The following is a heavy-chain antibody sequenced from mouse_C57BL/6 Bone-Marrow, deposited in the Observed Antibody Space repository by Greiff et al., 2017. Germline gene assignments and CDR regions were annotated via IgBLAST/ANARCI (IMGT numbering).Heavy chain of an antibody. Sequence: QVQLQQPGAELVMPGASVKLSCKASGYTFTSYWMHWVKQRPGQGLEWIGEIDPSDSYTNYNQKFKGKSTFTVDKSSSTAYMQLSRLTSEDSAVYYCARYSTGYCAMDYWGQGTSVTVSS. CDR1: GYTFTSYW. V-gene: IGHV1-69*01. J-gene: IGHJ4*01. CDR3: ARYSTGYCAMDY. D-gene: IGHD3-2*02. CDR2: IDPSDSYT.